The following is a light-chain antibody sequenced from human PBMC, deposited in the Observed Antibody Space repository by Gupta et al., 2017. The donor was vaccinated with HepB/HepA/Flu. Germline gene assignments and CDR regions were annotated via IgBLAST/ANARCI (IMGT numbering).Light chain of an antibody. CDR1: QSVSSN. V-gene: IGKV3-15*01. CDR3: QHYSNWPRT. CDR2: GAS. Sequence: EIVMTQSPATLSVSPGERATLSCRASQSVSSNLAWYQQKPGQAPRLLIYGASTRAPGIPARFSGSGSGTEFTLTISSLQSEDFAVYSCQHYSNWPRTFGQGTKVEIK. J-gene: IGKJ1*01.